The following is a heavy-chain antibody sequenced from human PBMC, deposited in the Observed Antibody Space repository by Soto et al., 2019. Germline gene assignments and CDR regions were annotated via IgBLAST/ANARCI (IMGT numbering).Heavy chain of an antibody. V-gene: IGHV3-33*01. CDR3: ARGPCSGGSCYSTFFDY. CDR2: IWCDGSNK. Sequence: HPGGSLRLSCAASGFTFSSYGMHWVRHAPGKGLERVAVIWCDGSNKYYADSVKGRFTISRDNSKNTLYLQMNSLRAEDTAVYYCARGPCSGGSCYSTFFDYWGQGTLVTVSS. D-gene: IGHD2-15*01. J-gene: IGHJ4*02. CDR1: GFTFSSYG.